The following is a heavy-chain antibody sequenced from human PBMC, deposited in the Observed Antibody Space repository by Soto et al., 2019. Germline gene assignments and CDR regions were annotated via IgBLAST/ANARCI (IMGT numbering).Heavy chain of an antibody. CDR3: AHCRGGVASF. J-gene: IGHJ4*02. V-gene: IGHV2-5*02. CDR1: GFSLNTRDVG. Sequence: QITLNESGPALVKPTQTLTLTCTFSGFSLNTRDVGVGWIRQPPGKALEWLGVVYWDDDKTYSPSLKSRLTITKDPPNNQVVLRMTKMDPVATATYSSAHCRGGVASFWGQGTLVTVSS. D-gene: IGHD3-16*01. CDR2: VYWDDDK.